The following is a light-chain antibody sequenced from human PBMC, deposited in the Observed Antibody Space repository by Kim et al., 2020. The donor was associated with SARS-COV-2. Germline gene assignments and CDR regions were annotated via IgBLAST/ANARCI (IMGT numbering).Light chain of an antibody. CDR3: QKYNGAPWT. Sequence: ASVGDRVTITCRASQGISTNVAWYQQKPGKVPNLLIYDASALQSGVPSRFSDSGSGTDFTLTISSLQPEDVATYYCQKYNGAPWTFGQGTKVEIK. J-gene: IGKJ1*01. CDR1: QGISTN. CDR2: DAS. V-gene: IGKV1-27*01.